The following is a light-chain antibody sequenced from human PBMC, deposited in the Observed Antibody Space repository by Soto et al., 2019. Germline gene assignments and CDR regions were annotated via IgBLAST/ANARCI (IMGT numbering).Light chain of an antibody. Sequence: DIQMPQTPSTLSASLGDRVTLTCRASQSISSWLAWYQQKPGKAPKLLIYDASSLESGVPSRFSGSGSGTEFTLTISSLQPDDFATYYCQQYNSYSSTFGQGTKVDIK. CDR2: DAS. J-gene: IGKJ1*01. CDR1: QSISSW. CDR3: QQYNSYSST. V-gene: IGKV1-5*01.